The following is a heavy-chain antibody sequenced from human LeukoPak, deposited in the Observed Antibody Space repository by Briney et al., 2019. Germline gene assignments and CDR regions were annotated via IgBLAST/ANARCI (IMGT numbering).Heavy chain of an antibody. D-gene: IGHD4-11*01. CDR1: GYSIRNGYN. Sequence: SETLSLTCTVSGYSIRNGYNWGWIRQSPGKRLEWLGSIYQSGSTYDNPSLKSRVTLSIDTSKNQFSLKISSVTAADTAVYYCVRAETNDYSKYWGQGILVIVSS. CDR2: IYQSGST. CDR3: VRAETNDYSKY. V-gene: IGHV4-38-2*02. J-gene: IGHJ4*02.